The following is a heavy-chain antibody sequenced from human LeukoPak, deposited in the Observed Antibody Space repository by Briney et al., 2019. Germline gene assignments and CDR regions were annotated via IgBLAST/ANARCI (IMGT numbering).Heavy chain of an antibody. CDR2: ISGSGGST. CDR3: AKDSSRATVTTGGGDAFDI. J-gene: IGHJ3*02. CDR1: GFTFSSYA. V-gene: IGHV3-23*01. D-gene: IGHD4-17*01. Sequence: GGSLRLSCAASGFTFSSYAMSWVRQAPGKGLEWVSAISGSGGSTYYADSVKGRFTISRDNSKNTLYLQMNSLRAEDTAVYYCAKDSSRATVTTGGGDAFDIWGQGTMVTVSS.